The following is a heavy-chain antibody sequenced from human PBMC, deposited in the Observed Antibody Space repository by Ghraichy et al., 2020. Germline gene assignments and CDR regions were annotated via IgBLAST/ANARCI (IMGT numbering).Heavy chain of an antibody. CDR3: ARNHYYGVGV. V-gene: IGHV3-7*01. CDR1: GLAFSTYW. CDR2: IKEDGGDK. J-gene: IGHJ6*02. Sequence: GGSLRLSCSASGLAFSTYWMSWVRQASGKRPEWVANIKEDGGDKNYVDSVKGRFTISRDNAKNLLFLQMNSLRAEDTAVYYCARNHYYGVGVWGQGTTVSVSS.